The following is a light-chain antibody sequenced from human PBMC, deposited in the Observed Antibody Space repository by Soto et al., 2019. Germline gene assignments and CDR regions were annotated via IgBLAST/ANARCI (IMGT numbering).Light chain of an antibody. CDR3: QSYDSSLCGSGV. V-gene: IGLV1-40*01. J-gene: IGLJ1*01. CDR1: SSNIGAGYD. CDR2: GNS. Sequence: QSVLTQPPSVSVAPGQRVTISCTGSSSNIGAGYDVHWYQQLPGTAPKLLIYGNSNRPSGVPDRFSGSKSGTSASLAITGLQSEGEVEYYCQSYDSSLCGSGVFGTGTKLTVL.